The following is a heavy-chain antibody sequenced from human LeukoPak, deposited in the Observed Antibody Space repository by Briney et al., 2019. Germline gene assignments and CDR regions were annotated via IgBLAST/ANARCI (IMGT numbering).Heavy chain of an antibody. CDR1: GFTVSSHY. D-gene: IGHD4-17*01. Sequence: GWALRLSCAASGFTVSSHYMTWVRQAPGKGLEWTSVIYSGGITYYADSVNGRFIISRDNSKNTLYLDMNSLRAEDTAVYYCASRSAGDYVNTFDIWGQGAMVTVSS. V-gene: IGHV3-53*01. CDR2: IYSGGIT. CDR3: ASRSAGDYVNTFDI. J-gene: IGHJ3*02.